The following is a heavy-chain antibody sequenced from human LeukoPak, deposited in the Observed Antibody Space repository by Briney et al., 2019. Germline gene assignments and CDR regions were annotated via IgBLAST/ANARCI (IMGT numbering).Heavy chain of an antibody. Sequence: SVKVSCKASGGTLSSYTISWVRQAPGQGLEWMGRIIPILGIANYAQKFQGRVTITADKSTSTAYMELSSLRSEDTAVYYCARVVPAATYFDYWGQGTLVTVSS. D-gene: IGHD2-2*01. J-gene: IGHJ4*02. CDR1: GGTLSSYT. CDR3: ARVVPAATYFDY. CDR2: IIPILGIA. V-gene: IGHV1-69*02.